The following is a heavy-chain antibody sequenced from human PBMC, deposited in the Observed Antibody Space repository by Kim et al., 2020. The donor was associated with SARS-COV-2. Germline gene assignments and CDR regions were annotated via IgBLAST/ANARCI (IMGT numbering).Heavy chain of an antibody. CDR3: ARTMVRGVKNNWLDP. J-gene: IGHJ5*02. D-gene: IGHD3-10*01. V-gene: IGHV7-4-1*02. Sequence: ASVKVSCKASGYTFTSYAMNWVRQAPGQGLEWMGWINTNTGNPTYAQGFTGRFVFSLDTSVSTAYLQISSLKAEDTAVYYCARTMVRGVKNNWLDPWGQGTLVTVSS. CDR2: INTNTGNP. CDR1: GYTFTSYA.